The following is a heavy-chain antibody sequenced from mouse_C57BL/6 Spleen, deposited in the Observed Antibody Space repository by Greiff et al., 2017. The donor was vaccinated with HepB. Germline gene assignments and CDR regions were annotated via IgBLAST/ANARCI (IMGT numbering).Heavy chain of an antibody. V-gene: IGHV1-69*01. CDR3: ARSYGSSPYYFDY. CDR1: GYTFTSYW. D-gene: IGHD1-1*01. J-gene: IGHJ2*01. CDR2: IDPSDSYT. Sequence: QVQLQQPGAELVMPGASVKLSCKASGYTFTSYWMHWVKQRPGQGLEWIGDIDPSDSYTNYNQKFKGKSTLTVDKSASTAYMQLSSLTSEDSAVYYCARSYGSSPYYFDYWGQGTTLTVSS.